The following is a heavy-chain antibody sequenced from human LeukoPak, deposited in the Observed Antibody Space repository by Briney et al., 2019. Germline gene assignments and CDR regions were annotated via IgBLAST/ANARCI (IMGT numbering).Heavy chain of an antibody. CDR2: INDNGGQR. CDR1: GFDFKNYA. D-gene: IGHD1-26*01. Sequence: GGSLRLSCAASGFDFKNYAMTWVRQAPGQGLAWDSNINDNGGQRHYADSVKGRFTISRDNSLNTVFLQMDSLRASVTAAYYCAKTQWKVVATDYFDYWGQGILVTVSS. CDR3: AKTQWKVVATDYFDY. V-gene: IGHV3-23*01. J-gene: IGHJ4*02.